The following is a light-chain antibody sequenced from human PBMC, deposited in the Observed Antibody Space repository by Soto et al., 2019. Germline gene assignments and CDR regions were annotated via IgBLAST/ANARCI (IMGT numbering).Light chain of an antibody. CDR1: SSNIGAGYD. J-gene: IGLJ3*02. Sequence: QSVLTQPASVSGAPGQRVTISCTGTSSNIGAGYDVHWYQQHPGTAPKLLIYGNTNRPSGVPDRFSGSKSGTSASLAITGLQAEDEADYYCRSYATSRSGGVFGGGTKLTVL. V-gene: IGLV1-40*01. CDR2: GNT. CDR3: RSYATSRSGGV.